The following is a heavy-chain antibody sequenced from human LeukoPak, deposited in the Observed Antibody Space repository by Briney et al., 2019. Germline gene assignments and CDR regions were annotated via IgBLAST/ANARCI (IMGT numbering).Heavy chain of an antibody. V-gene: IGHV4-39*01. CDR1: GFTVSSNY. D-gene: IGHD3-10*01. J-gene: IGHJ6*03. Sequence: PGGSLRLSCAASGFTVSSNYMSWIRQPPGKGLEWIGSIHYSGSTYYNPSLKSRVTISVDTSKKQFSLKQSSVTAADSAVYYCARQGSGSYRLTHYYYYYMDVWGKGTTVTISS. CDR2: IHYSGST. CDR3: ARQGSGSYRLTHYYYYYMDV.